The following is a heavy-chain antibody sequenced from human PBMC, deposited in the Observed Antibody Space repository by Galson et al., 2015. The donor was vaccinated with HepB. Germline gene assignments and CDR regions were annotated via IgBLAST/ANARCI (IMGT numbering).Heavy chain of an antibody. CDR1: GFAFSGYA. Sequence: SLRLSCAASGFAFSGYAMHWVRQAPLKGLEWVAYISYDETTKHYADSAKGRFTISRDNSKDTLYLQLNSLRTEDTAVYYCATVAWVVTSGFDIWGQGTMVTVSS. J-gene: IGHJ3*02. V-gene: IGHV3-30*02. CDR2: ISYDETTK. CDR3: ATVAWVVTSGFDI. D-gene: IGHD4-23*01.